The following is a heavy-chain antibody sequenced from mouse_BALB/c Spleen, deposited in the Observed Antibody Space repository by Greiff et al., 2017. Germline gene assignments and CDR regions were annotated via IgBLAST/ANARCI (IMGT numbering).Heavy chain of an antibody. CDR3: ARHSYYGNLYAMDD. J-gene: IGHJ4*01. Sequence: EVQLVESGGGLVKPGGSLKLSCAASGFAFSSYDMSWVRQTPETRLEWVAYISSGGGSTYYPDTVKGRFTISRDNAKNTLYLQMSSLKSEDTAMYYCARHSYYGNLYAMDDWGQGTSVTVSS. D-gene: IGHD2-1*01. CDR2: ISSGGGST. V-gene: IGHV5-12-1*01. CDR1: GFAFSSYD.